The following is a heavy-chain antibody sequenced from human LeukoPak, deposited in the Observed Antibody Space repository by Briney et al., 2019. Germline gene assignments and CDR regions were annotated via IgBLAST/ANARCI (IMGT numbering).Heavy chain of an antibody. CDR1: GGSISSGSYY. Sequence: SETLSLTCTVSGGSISSGSYYWSWIRQPAGKGLEWIGRIYTSGSTNYNPSLKSRVTISVDTSKNQFSLKLSSVTAADTAVYYCARTGYSYRYWWLDPWGQGTLVTVSS. CDR2: IYTSGST. D-gene: IGHD5-18*01. CDR3: ARTGYSYRYWWLDP. V-gene: IGHV4-61*02. J-gene: IGHJ5*02.